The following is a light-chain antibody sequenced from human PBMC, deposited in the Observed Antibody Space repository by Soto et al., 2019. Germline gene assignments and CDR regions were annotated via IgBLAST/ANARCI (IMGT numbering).Light chain of an antibody. CDR1: SSDVGGYNY. CDR3: SSYTSSSTLV. V-gene: IGLV2-14*01. J-gene: IGLJ1*01. Sequence: QSALTQPASVSGSPGQSITISCTGTSSDVGGYNYVSWYQQHPGKAPKLMIYEVSNRPSGAYNRFSGSKSGNTASLTISGLQAEDEADYYCSSYTSSSTLVFGTGTKLTVL. CDR2: EVS.